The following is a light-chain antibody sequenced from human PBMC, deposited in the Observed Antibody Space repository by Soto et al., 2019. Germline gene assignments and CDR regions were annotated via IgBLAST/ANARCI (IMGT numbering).Light chain of an antibody. V-gene: IGLV2-23*02. CDR3: CSYAGTRAFYV. CDR1: TSDVGSYNR. Sequence: QSALTQPASVSGSPGQSITISCTGTTSDVGSYNRVSWYQQHPGKAPELMIYEVTKRPSGVSDRFSGSKSGNTASLTISGLQAEDEADYYCCSYAGTRAFYVFGTGTQLTVL. J-gene: IGLJ1*01. CDR2: EVT.